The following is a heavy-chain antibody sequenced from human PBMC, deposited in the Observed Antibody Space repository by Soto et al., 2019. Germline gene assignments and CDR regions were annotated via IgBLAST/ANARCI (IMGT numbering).Heavy chain of an antibody. D-gene: IGHD4-17*01. J-gene: IGHJ6*02. CDR3: AKAFGDYTYYNGLDV. V-gene: IGHV3-30*04. CDR1: GFKVTTFV. CDR2: ISYDGSKK. Sequence: GGSERRSYEACGFKVTTFVRHWVRQNKGKGLEWVALISYDGSKKLYADSVKGRFTISRDNFQNTLYLQMDNLGIEDAAVYYRAKAFGDYTYYNGLDVWGQGTLVTVSS.